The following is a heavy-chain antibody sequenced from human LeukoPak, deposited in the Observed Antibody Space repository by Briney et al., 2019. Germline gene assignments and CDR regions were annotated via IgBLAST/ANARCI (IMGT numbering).Heavy chain of an antibody. Sequence: AGSLRLSCAASGFTFSSYGMHWVRQAPGKGLKGLAGISYDGSNKYYADSVKGRFTISRANSKNTLYLQMNSLRAEDTAVYYCAKEMTTVTTYSLDYWGQGTLVTVSS. V-gene: IGHV3-30*18. CDR1: GFTFSSYG. J-gene: IGHJ4*02. CDR2: ISYDGSNK. CDR3: AKEMTTVTTYSLDY. D-gene: IGHD4-17*01.